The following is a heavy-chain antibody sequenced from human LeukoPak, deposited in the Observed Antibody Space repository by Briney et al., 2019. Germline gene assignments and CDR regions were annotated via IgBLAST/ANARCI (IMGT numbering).Heavy chain of an antibody. V-gene: IGHV3-9*01. Sequence: GGSLRLSCVGSGFSLEDYAMHWVRQVPGKGVEWVSSISWDSGSQAYTDSVKGRFTISRDNDKNSLYLQMNSLRLEDTAFYYCIKDMGFDLLKDAFHVWGQGTLVTVSS. CDR2: ISWDSGSQ. D-gene: IGHD3-9*01. CDR3: IKDMGFDLLKDAFHV. CDR1: GFSLEDYA. J-gene: IGHJ3*01.